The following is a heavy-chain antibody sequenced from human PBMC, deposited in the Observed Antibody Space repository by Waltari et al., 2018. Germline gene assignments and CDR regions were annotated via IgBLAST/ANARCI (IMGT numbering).Heavy chain of an antibody. CDR1: GFTFSSYW. V-gene: IGHV3-7*01. Sequence: EVQLVESGGGLVQPGGSLRRSCAASGFTFSSYWMSWVRQAPGKGLEWVANIKQDGSEKYYVDSVKGRFTISRDNAKNSLYLQMNSLRAEDTAVYYCARDLAVAGREQYFQHWGQGTLVTVSS. CDR3: ARDLAVAGREQYFQH. CDR2: IKQDGSEK. D-gene: IGHD6-19*01. J-gene: IGHJ1*01.